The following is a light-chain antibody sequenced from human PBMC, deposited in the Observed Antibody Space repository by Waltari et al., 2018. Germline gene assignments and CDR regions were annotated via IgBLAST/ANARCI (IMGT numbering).Light chain of an antibody. CDR3: SSYTNTFVV. CDR1: SSDIGGYIY. CDR2: EVN. Sequence: QPALAQPAPVLGSPGQSIAIFCTGTSSDIGGYIYVSWYQQYPDKAPKLLIYEVNNRPPGVSTRFSGSKSGNSASLTISEIQAEDEADYYCSSYTNTFVVFGGGTKLTVL. V-gene: IGLV2-14*03. J-gene: IGLJ2*01.